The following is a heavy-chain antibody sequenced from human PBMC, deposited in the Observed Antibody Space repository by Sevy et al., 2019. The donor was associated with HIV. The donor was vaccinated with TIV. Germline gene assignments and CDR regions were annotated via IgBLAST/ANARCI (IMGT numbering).Heavy chain of an antibody. Sequence: SDTLSLTCTVSDGSISSGGYYWSWIRQHPGKGLEWIGYIYYSGSTYYNPSLKSRVTISVDTSKNQFSLKLSSVTAADTAVYYCARGAPVVPAARHKYYFDYWGQGTLVTVSS. CDR2: IYYSGST. V-gene: IGHV4-31*03. CDR1: DGSISSGGYY. J-gene: IGHJ4*02. CDR3: ARGAPVVPAARHKYYFDY. D-gene: IGHD2-2*01.